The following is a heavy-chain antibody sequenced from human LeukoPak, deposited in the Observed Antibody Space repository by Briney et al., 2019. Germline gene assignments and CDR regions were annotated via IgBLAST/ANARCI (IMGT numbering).Heavy chain of an antibody. V-gene: IGHV1-69*13. D-gene: IGHD3-9*01. J-gene: IGHJ3*02. Sequence: ASVKVSCKASGYTFTSYGINWVRQAPGQGLEWMGGIIPIFGTANYAQKFQGRVTITADESTSTAYMELSSLRSEDTAVYYCARVDGPGYDILTGYYSDDAFDIWGQGTMVTVSS. CDR2: IIPIFGTA. CDR3: ARVDGPGYDILTGYYSDDAFDI. CDR1: GYTFTSYG.